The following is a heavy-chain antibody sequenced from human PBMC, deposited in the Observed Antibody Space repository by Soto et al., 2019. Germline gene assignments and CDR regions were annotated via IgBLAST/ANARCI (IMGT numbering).Heavy chain of an antibody. CDR1: GFTFSSYA. D-gene: IGHD6-6*01. J-gene: IGHJ4*02. CDR3: AKRSSSSTFDY. V-gene: IGHV3-23*01. Sequence: EVQLLESGGGLVQPGESLRLSCAASGFTFSSYAMSWVRQAPGKGLEWVSVISGSDDSTYYADSVKGRFTISRDTSKNTLYLQMNILRAEDTAVYYCAKRSSSSTFDYWGQGTMVTVSS. CDR2: ISGSDDST.